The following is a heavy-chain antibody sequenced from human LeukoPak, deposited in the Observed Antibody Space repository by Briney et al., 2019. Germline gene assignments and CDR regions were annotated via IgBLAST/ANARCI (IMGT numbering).Heavy chain of an antibody. CDR2: IYPGYSDA. CDR1: GYKLTNNW. Sequence: GESLKISCKISGYKLTNNWIGWVRQVPGKGLEWMGLIYPGYSDAKYSPSFQGQVSISADKSISTAYLQWSSLKASDTAMYYCARVRPQDGFDIWGQGTMVTVSS. CDR3: ARVRPQDGFDI. V-gene: IGHV5-51*01. J-gene: IGHJ3*02.